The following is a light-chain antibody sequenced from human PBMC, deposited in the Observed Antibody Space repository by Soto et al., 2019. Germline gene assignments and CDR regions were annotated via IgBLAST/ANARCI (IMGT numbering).Light chain of an antibody. CDR2: GAS. CDR3: LQDINYPWT. CDR1: QGIGNA. V-gene: IGKV1-6*01. Sequence: AIQMTQSPSSLSASVGDRVTISCRASQGIGNALGWYQQKQGKPPKVLIYGASNLQSGVPPRFSGSGSGTDFTLAISRLQPEDSATYYCLQDINYPWTFGQGTKVEIK. J-gene: IGKJ1*01.